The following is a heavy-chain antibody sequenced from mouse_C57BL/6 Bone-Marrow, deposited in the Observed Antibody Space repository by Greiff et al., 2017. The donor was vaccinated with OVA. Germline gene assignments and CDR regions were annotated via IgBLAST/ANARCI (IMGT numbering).Heavy chain of an antibody. J-gene: IGHJ1*03. CDR3: ARDYYGSSYWYFDV. CDR2: ISSGSSTI. D-gene: IGHD1-1*01. CDR1: GFTFSDYG. Sequence: VQVVESGGGLVKPGGSLKLSCAASGFTFSDYGMHWVRQAPEKGLEWVAYISSGSSTIYYADTVKGRFTISRDNAKNTLFLQMTSLRSEDTAMYYCARDYYGSSYWYFDVWGTGTTVTVSS. V-gene: IGHV5-17*01.